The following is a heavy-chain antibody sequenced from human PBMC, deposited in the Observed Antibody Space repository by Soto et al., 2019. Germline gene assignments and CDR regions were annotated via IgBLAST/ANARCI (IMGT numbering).Heavy chain of an antibody. CDR2: ISSSSSTI. V-gene: IGHV3-48*01. Sequence: PGGSLRLSCAASGFTFSSYSMNWVRQAPGKGLEWVSYISSSSSTIYYADSVKGRFTISRDNAKNSLYLQMNSLRAEDTAVYYCARDGPQLEPGLGAFDIWGQGTMVTVSS. CDR3: ARDGPQLEPGLGAFDI. D-gene: IGHD1-1*01. CDR1: GFTFSSYS. J-gene: IGHJ3*02.